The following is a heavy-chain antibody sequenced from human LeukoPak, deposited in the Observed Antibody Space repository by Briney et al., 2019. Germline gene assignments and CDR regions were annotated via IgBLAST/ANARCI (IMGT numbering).Heavy chain of an antibody. D-gene: IGHD6-19*01. Sequence: GGSLRLSCAASGFTFSSYAMTWVRQAPGKGLEWVSAISGSGANTYYADSVKGRFTISRDNSKNTLYLQMNSLRVEDTAVYYCAKSQSSGWLYYFDYWGQGILVTVSS. J-gene: IGHJ4*02. CDR1: GFTFSSYA. CDR2: ISGSGANT. V-gene: IGHV3-23*01. CDR3: AKSQSSGWLYYFDY.